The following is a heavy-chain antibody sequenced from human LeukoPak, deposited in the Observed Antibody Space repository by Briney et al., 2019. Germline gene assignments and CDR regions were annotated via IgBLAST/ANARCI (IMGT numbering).Heavy chain of an antibody. CDR2: MNPNSGNT. CDR3: ASLKGRRGGSGSYYDAFDI. J-gene: IGHJ3*02. Sequence: ASVKVSCKASGYTFTSYDINWVRQATGQGLEWMVWMNPNSGNTGYAQKFQGRVTMTRDMSTSTVYMELSSLRSEDTAVYYCASLKGRRGGSGSYYDAFDIWGQGTMVTVSS. D-gene: IGHD3-10*01. CDR1: GYTFTSYD. V-gene: IGHV1-8*02.